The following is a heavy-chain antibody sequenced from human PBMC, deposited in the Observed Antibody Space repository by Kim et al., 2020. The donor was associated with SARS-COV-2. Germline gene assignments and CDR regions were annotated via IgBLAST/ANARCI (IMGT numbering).Heavy chain of an antibody. D-gene: IGHD6-13*01. J-gene: IGHJ4*02. CDR2: ISYDGSNK. CDR1: GFTFSSYG. CDR3: AKGVTSRIAAAGTIGGY. V-gene: IGHV3-30*18. Sequence: GGSLRLSCAASGFTFSSYGMHWVRQAPGKGLEWVAVISYDGSNKYYADSVKGRFTISRDNSKNTLYLQMNSLRAEDTAVYYCAKGVTSRIAAAGTIGGYWGQGTLVTVSS.